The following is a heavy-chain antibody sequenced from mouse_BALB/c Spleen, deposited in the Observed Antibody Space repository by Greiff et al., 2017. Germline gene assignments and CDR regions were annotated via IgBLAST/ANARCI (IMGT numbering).Heavy chain of an antibody. CDR3: ARDGHGGFAY. CDR2: INPGSGGT. Sequence: QVQLQQSGAELVRPGTSVKVSCKASGYAFTNYLIEWVKQRPGQGLEWIGVINPGSGGTNYNEKFKGKATLTADKSSSTAYMQLSSLTSDDSAVYFCARDGHGGFAYWGQGTLVTVSA. V-gene: IGHV1-54*01. D-gene: IGHD2-3*01. J-gene: IGHJ3*01. CDR1: GYAFTNYL.